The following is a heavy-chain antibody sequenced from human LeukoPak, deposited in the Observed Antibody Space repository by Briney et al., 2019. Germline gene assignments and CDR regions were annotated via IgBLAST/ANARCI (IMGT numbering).Heavy chain of an antibody. CDR3: ASGGPVAGHGEVVDY. CDR1: GGSFSGYY. CDR2: INHSGST. V-gene: IGHV4-34*01. Sequence: SETLSLTCAVYGGSFSGYYWSWIRQPPGKGLEWIGEINHSGSTNYNPSLKSRVTISVDTSKNQFSLKLSSVTAADTAVYYCASGGPVAGHGEVVDYWGQGTLVTVS. J-gene: IGHJ4*02. D-gene: IGHD6-19*01.